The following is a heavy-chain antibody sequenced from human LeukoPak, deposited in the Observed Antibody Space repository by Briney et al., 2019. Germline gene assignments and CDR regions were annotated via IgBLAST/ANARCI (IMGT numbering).Heavy chain of an antibody. D-gene: IGHD2-15*01. V-gene: IGHV3-20*04. J-gene: IGHJ3*02. Sequence: GGSLRLSCAASGFTFDDYGMSWVRQAPGKGLEWVSGINWNGGSTGYADSVKGRFTISRDNAKNSLYLQMNSLRAEDTALYYCARDWYCSGGSCWSDAFDIWGQGTMVTVSS. CDR3: ARDWYCSGGSCWSDAFDI. CDR1: GFTFDDYG. CDR2: INWNGGST.